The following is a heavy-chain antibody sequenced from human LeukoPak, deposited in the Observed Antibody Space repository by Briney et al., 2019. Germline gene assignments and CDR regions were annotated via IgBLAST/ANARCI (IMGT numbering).Heavy chain of an antibody. D-gene: IGHD5-18*01. V-gene: IGHV3-21*01. CDR3: AREGGGYSFDFDY. J-gene: IGHJ4*02. CDR2: ISSSSSYI. Sequence: GGSLRLSCAASGFTFSSYSMNWVRQAPGKGLEWVSSISSSSSYIYYADAVKGRFTISRDIAKNSLYLQMNSLRAEDTAVYYCAREGGGYSFDFDYWGQGTLVTVSS. CDR1: GFTFSSYS.